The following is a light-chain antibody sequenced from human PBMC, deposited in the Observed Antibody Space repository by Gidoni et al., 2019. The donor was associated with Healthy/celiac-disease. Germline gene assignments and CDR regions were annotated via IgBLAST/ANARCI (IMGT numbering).Light chain of an antibody. Sequence: EIVLTHSPATLSLSPGERATLSCRASQSVSSYLAWYQQKPGQAPRLLIYDASNRATGIPARFSGSGSGTDFALTISSLEPEDFAVYYCQQRSSWPSYTFGQGTKLEIK. CDR1: QSVSSY. J-gene: IGKJ2*01. CDR3: QQRSSWPSYT. CDR2: DAS. V-gene: IGKV3-11*01.